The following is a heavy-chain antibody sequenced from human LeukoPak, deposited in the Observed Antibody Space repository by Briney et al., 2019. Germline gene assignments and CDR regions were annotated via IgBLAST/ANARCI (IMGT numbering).Heavy chain of an antibody. V-gene: IGHV3-23*01. D-gene: IGHD3-22*01. CDR3: AKDRYFDNSGDHYESEY. J-gene: IGHJ4*02. CDR2: VSGSGGST. CDR1: GFTFSTYG. Sequence: GGSLRLSCAASGFTFSTYGMSWVRQAPGKGLDWVSAVSGSGGSTHYADSVTGRFTISRDNSKNTLYLQMNSLRAEDRAVYYCAKDRYFDNSGDHYESEYWGQGTLVTVSS.